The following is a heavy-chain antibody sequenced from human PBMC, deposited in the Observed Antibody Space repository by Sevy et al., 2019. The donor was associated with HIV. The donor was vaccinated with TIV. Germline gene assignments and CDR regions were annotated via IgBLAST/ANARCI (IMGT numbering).Heavy chain of an antibody. CDR1: GFTFSSYW. J-gene: IGHJ4*02. V-gene: IGHV3-7*01. D-gene: IGHD3-16*02. CDR2: IKQDGSEK. Sequence: GGSLRLSCAASGFTFSSYWMSWVRQAPGKGLEWVANIKQDGSEKYYVDSVKGRFTISRDNAKNSLYLQMNSLGAEDTAVYYCARDGGYVWGSYRHGFFDYWGQGTLVTVSS. CDR3: ARDGGYVWGSYRHGFFDY.